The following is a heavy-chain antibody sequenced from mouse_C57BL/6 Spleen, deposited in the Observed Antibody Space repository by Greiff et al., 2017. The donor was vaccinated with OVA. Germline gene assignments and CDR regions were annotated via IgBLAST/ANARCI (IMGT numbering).Heavy chain of an antibody. CDR2: IDPANGNT. CDR1: GFTITNTY. Sequence: VQLQQSVAELVRPGASVKLSCTASGFTITNTYMHWVKQRPEQGLEWIGRIDPANGNTKYAPKFQGKATITADTTSNTAYRQLSSLTSEDTAIDYCAQLSYGNYNGDWGQGTTLTVAS. D-gene: IGHD2-1*01. CDR3: AQLSYGNYNGD. J-gene: IGHJ2*01. V-gene: IGHV14-3*01.